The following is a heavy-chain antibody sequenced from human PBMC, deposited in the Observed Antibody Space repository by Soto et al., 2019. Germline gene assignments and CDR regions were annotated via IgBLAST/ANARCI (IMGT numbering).Heavy chain of an antibody. V-gene: IGHV1-18*01. D-gene: IGHD3-3*01. J-gene: IGHJ4*02. CDR2: ISAYNGNT. CDR3: ARDNPITIFGVVDSHFDY. Sequence: ASVKVSCKASGYTFTSYGINWVRQAPGQGLEWMGWISAYNGNTNYAQKLQGRVTMTTDTSTSTAYMELRSLRSDDTAVYYCARDNPITIFGVVDSHFDYWGQGTLVTVSS. CDR1: GYTFTSYG.